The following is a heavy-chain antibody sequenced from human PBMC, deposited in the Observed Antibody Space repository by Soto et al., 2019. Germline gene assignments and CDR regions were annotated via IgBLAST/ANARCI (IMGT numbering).Heavy chain of an antibody. J-gene: IGHJ4*02. CDR3: ARSAVGATKRGFDS. D-gene: IGHD1-26*01. V-gene: IGHV4-31*03. CDR2: IYYSGTT. CDR1: GDSINNGGHY. Sequence: QVQLQESGPGLVKPSQTLSLTCNVSGDSINNGGHYWSWIRQPPGKGLEWIGCIYYSGTTYYNTSLKSRVTISVHTSKIQFSLKLNSVTAADTAVYYCARSAVGATKRGFDSWGQGTLVTVSS.